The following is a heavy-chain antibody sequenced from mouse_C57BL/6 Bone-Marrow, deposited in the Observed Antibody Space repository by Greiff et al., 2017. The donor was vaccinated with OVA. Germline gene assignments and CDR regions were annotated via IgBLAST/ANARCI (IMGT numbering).Heavy chain of an antibody. V-gene: IGHV3-6*01. D-gene: IGHD2-5*01. CDR1: GYSITSGYY. J-gene: IGHJ3*01. Sequence: EVHLVESGPGLVKPSQSLSLTCSVTGYSITSGYYWNWIRQFPGNKLEWMGYISYDGSNNYNPSLKNRISITRDTSKNQFFLKLNSVTTEDTATYYCAIYSKAWFAYWGQGTLVTVSA. CDR3: AIYSKAWFAY. CDR2: ISYDGSN.